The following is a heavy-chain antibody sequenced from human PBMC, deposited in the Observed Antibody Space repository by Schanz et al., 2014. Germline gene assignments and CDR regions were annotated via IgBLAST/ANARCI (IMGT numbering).Heavy chain of an antibody. D-gene: IGHD3-22*01. CDR2: INPTGGST. CDR1: GYTFTTYG. CDR3: ARDIQYHYDTSGPVGAFDI. Sequence: QVQLVQSGSEVKKPGASVKVSCKASGYTFTTYGISWVRQAPGQGLEWMGIINPTGGSTSYAQRFQGRVTVTRDTSTSTVYMELSSLRSDDTAVYYCARDIQYHYDTSGPVGAFDIWGQGTVVTVSS. V-gene: IGHV1-46*01. J-gene: IGHJ3*02.